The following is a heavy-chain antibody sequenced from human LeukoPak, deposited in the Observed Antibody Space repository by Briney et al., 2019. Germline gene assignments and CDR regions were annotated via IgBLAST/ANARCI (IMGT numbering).Heavy chain of an antibody. CDR3: ARGILGNKNLVSLDY. D-gene: IGHD4-23*01. Sequence: PGGSLRLSCAASELPFSKYWMHWVRQAPGKGLVWVSRINTDGGTTGYADSVKGRFTISRDNANNKMYLQMNSLRAEDTAVYYCARGILGNKNLVSLDYWGQGTLVTVSS. V-gene: IGHV3-74*01. J-gene: IGHJ4*02. CDR1: ELPFSKYW. CDR2: INTDGGTT.